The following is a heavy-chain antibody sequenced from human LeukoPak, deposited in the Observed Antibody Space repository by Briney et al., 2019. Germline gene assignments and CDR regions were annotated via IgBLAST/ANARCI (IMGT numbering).Heavy chain of an antibody. CDR2: ISYDGSNK. J-gene: IGHJ4*02. CDR1: GFTFSSYA. CDR3: GEEADYYYGWGGYRPGGGDYFYY. Sequence: GGSLRLSCAASGFTFSSYAMHWVRQAPGKGLEWVAVISYDGSNKYYADSVKGRFTISRDNPKNTLYLQMNSLRAEDTAVYYWGEEADYYYGWGGYRPGGGDYFYYRGQGTLVTVSS. D-gene: IGHD3-16*02. V-gene: IGHV3-30*14.